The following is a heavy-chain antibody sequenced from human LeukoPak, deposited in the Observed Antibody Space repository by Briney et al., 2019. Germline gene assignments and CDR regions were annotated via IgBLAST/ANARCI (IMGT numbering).Heavy chain of an antibody. D-gene: IGHD5-18*01. Sequence: GGSLRLSCAASGFTFSSYGMHWVRQAPGKGLEWVAVISYDGSNKYYADSVKGRFTISRDNSRNTLYLQMNSLRAEDTAVYYCAKTDTAMVNDAFDIWGQGTMVTVSS. CDR2: ISYDGSNK. CDR1: GFTFSSYG. CDR3: AKTDTAMVNDAFDI. J-gene: IGHJ3*02. V-gene: IGHV3-30*18.